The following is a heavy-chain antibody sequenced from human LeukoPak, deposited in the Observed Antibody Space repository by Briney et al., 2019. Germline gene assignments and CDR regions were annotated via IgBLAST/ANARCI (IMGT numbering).Heavy chain of an antibody. D-gene: IGHD6-19*01. CDR2: IIPIFGTA. J-gene: IGHJ4*02. CDR3: ATGYSSGWQTHFFDY. CDR1: GGTFSSYA. Sequence: SVKVSCEASGGTFSSYAISWLRQAPGQGLEWMGGIIPIFGTANYAQKFQGRVTITADESTSTAYMELSSLRFEDTAVYYCATGYSSGWQTHFFDYWGQGTLVTVSS. V-gene: IGHV1-69*01.